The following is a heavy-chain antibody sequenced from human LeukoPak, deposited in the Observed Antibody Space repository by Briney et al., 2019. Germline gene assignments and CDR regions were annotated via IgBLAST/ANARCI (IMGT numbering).Heavy chain of an antibody. CDR3: AKAPVTTCSGAYCYPFDY. J-gene: IGHJ4*02. Sequence: GGSLRLSCAASGVTFDDYSVSWVRQAPGKGLEWFSAISVSGTTYHADSVKGRFTISRDSSKNTLYLQMNRLRAEDAAVYYCAKAPVTTCSGAYCYPFDYWGQGTLVTVSS. D-gene: IGHD2-21*01. V-gene: IGHV3-23*01. CDR2: ISVSGTT. CDR1: GVTFDDYS.